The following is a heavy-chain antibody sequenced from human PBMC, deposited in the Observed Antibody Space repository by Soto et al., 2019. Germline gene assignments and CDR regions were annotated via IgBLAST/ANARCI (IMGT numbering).Heavy chain of an antibody. CDR1: GFTFSMYW. D-gene: IGHD6-13*01. J-gene: IGHJ4*02. CDR2: IYNDGTYA. Sequence: GGSLRLSCAGSGFTFSMYWMHWGRQVPGKGPVWVARIYNDGTYADYADSVKGRFTISRDNAKDTLYLQMNDLRAEDSALYHCTRGPRATSAGTSAHWGQGTLVTVSS. CDR3: TRGPRATSAGTSAH. V-gene: IGHV3-74*01.